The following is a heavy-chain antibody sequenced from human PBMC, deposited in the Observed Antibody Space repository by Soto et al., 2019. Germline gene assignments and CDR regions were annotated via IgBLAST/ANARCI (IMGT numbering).Heavy chain of an antibody. CDR2: ISGTGGST. V-gene: IGHV3-23*01. D-gene: IGHD2-8*01. J-gene: IGHJ4*02. CDR3: AKEPPLYGDAHNPPFDY. Sequence: GGSLRLSCAASGFTFSTCAMNWVRQAPGKGLEWVSSISGTGGSTYHADSVKGRFTISRDNSKKTMFLQMNSLRAEDTAVYYCAKEPPLYGDAHNPPFDYWGRGTLFTVSS. CDR1: GFTFSTCA.